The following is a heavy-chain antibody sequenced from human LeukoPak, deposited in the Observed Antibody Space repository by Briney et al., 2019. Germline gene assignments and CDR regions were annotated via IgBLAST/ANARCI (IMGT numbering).Heavy chain of an antibody. CDR1: GGSVSTSDYY. Sequence: SETLSLTCTVSGGSVSTSDYYWGWIRQTPGKGFEWIGDIFHNGKTNYNPSLKGRVTISIDTSNNQFSLRLPSVTAADTAVYYCARIFDSWGQGTLVTVSS. V-gene: IGHV4-39*07. CDR2: IFHNGKT. J-gene: IGHJ4*02. CDR3: ARIFDS.